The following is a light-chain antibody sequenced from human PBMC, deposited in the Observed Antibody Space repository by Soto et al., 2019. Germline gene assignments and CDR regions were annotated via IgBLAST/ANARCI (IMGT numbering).Light chain of an antibody. CDR1: SSNTENNY. Sequence: QSVLTQPPSVSAAPGQKVTISCSGSSSNTENNYVSWYQQLPGTAPKLLIYENNKRPSGIPDRFSGSKSGTSATLVITGLQTADESDYYCATWHSSLSIGVFGTGTTLTVL. V-gene: IGLV1-51*02. CDR2: ENN. CDR3: ATWHSSLSIGV. J-gene: IGLJ1*01.